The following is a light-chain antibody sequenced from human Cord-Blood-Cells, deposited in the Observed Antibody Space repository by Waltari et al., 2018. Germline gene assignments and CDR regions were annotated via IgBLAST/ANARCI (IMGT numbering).Light chain of an antibody. CDR2: DVS. Sequence: QSALTQPRSVSGSPGQSVTISCTGTSSDVGGYNYVSWYQQHPGKAPKLMLYDVSKRPSGVPDRFAGSKSGHTASLTISGLQAEDEADYYCCSYAGSYTFAVFGGGTKLTVL. CDR1: SSDVGGYNY. CDR3: CSYAGSYTFAV. J-gene: IGLJ3*02. V-gene: IGLV2-11*01.